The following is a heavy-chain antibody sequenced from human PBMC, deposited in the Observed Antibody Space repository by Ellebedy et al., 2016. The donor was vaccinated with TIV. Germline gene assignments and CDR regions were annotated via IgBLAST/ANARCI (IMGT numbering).Heavy chain of an antibody. J-gene: IGHJ4*02. CDR1: GFTFSSYA. CDR2: ISCSGGST. D-gene: IGHD3-22*01. CDR3: AKDLYYYDSSGYGGGGY. Sequence: GESLKISCAASGFTFSSYAMTWVRQAPGKGLEWVSAISCSGGSTYYEDSVKGRFTISRDNSKNKLYLQMNSLRAEDTAVYYCAKDLYYYDSSGYGGGGYWGQGTLVTVSS. V-gene: IGHV3-23*01.